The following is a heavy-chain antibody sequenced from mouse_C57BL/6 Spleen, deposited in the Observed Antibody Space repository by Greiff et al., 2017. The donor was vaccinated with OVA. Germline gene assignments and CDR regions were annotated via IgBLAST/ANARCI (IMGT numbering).Heavy chain of an antibody. V-gene: IGHV5-15*01. CDR1: GFTFSDYG. D-gene: IGHD1-1*01. CDR3: ARQGSSYPNWYFDV. CDR2: ISNLAYSI. J-gene: IGHJ1*03. Sequence: DVKLVESGGGLVQPGGSLKLSCAASGFTFSDYGMAWVRQAPRKGPEWVAFISNLAYSIYYADTVTGRFTISRENAKNTLYLEMSSLRSEDTAMYYCARQGSSYPNWYFDVWGTGTTVTVSS.